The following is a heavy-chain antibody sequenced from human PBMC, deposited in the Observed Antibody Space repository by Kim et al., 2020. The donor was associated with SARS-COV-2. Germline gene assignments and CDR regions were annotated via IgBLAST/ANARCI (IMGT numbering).Heavy chain of an antibody. Sequence: SETLSLTCTVSCGSISSYYWSWIRQPPGKGLEWIGFVYYTGSTNYNPSLKSRVTISVDTSKNQFSLKLSSVTTADTALYYCARDWGTAAQWYFDLWGRGT. J-gene: IGHJ2*01. CDR2: VYYTGST. CDR3: ARDWGTAAQWYFDL. CDR1: CGSISSYY. V-gene: IGHV4-59*01. D-gene: IGHD3-16*01.